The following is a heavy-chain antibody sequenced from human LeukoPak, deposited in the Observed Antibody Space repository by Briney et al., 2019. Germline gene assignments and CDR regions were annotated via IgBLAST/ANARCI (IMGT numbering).Heavy chain of an antibody. V-gene: IGHV4-61*02. Sequence: PSQTLSLTCTVYGGSISSGSYYWSWIRQPAGKGLEWIGRIYTSGSTNYNPSLKSRVTISVDTSKNQFSLKLSSVTAADTAVYYCARGNPIDYWGQGTLVTVSS. CDR3: ARGNPIDY. CDR1: GGSISSGSYY. J-gene: IGHJ4*02. CDR2: IYTSGST.